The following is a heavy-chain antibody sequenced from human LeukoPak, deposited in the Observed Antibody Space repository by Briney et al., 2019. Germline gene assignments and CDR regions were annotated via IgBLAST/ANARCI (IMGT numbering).Heavy chain of an antibody. CDR2: IRYDGSNK. Sequence: GGSLRLSCGASGFTFSSYGMHWVRQPPGKGLEWVAFIRYDGSNKYYADSVKGRFTISRDNSKNTLYLQMNSLTAEHTAVYYCAKDSGCLRYLDYWGQGTLVTVSS. J-gene: IGHJ4*02. D-gene: IGHD4-17*01. CDR3: AKDSGCLRYLDY. V-gene: IGHV3-30*02. CDR1: GFTFSSYG.